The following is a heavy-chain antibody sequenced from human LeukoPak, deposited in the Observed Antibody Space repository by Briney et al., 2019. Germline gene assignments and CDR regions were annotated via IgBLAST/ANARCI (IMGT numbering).Heavy chain of an antibody. Sequence: SETLSLTCTVSGSMYNYYWSWIRQPPGKGLEWIGYIHYNGITNYNPSLKSRVTMSLDTSKNQVSLKLNSVTAADTAVYYCARLAARPDGYWGQGTLVTVSS. J-gene: IGHJ4*02. D-gene: IGHD6-6*01. V-gene: IGHV4-59*08. CDR1: GSMYNYY. CDR2: IHYNGIT. CDR3: ARLAARPDGY.